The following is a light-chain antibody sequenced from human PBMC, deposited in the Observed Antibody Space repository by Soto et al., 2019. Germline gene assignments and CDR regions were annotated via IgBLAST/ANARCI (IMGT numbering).Light chain of an antibody. V-gene: IGLV2-8*01. CDR2: GVS. Sequence: QSALTQPPSASGSPGQSVTISCTGTSSDVGGYNYVSWYQQHPGKAPKLMIYGVSKRPSGVPDRFSGSKSGNTASLTVSGLQAEDEADYYCSSYAASNNFVVFGGGTKVTV. CDR3: SSYAASNNFVV. J-gene: IGLJ2*01. CDR1: SSDVGGYNY.